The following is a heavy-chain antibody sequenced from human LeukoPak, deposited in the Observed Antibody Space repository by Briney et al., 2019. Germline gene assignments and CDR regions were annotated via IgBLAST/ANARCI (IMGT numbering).Heavy chain of an antibody. CDR2: IKQDGSEK. CDR3: AKSPSITMIVVVMLDY. CDR1: GFTFSSYW. V-gene: IGHV3-7*03. Sequence: GGSLRLSCAASGFTFSSYWMSWVRQAPGKGLEWVANIKQDGSEKYYVDSVKGRFTISRDNAKNSLYLQMNSLRAEDTAVYYCAKSPSITMIVVVMLDYWGQGTLVTVSS. J-gene: IGHJ4*02. D-gene: IGHD3-22*01.